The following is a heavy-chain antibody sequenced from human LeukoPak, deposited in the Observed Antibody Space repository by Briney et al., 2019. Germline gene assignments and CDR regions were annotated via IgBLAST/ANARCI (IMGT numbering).Heavy chain of an antibody. V-gene: IGHV4-59*01. CDR3: ARAGIVVVPAARSYYYYGMDV. D-gene: IGHD2-2*01. CDR2: IYYSGST. CDR1: GGSISSYY. Sequence: PSETLSLTCTVSGGSISSYYWSWIRQPPGKGLEWIGYIYYSGSTNYNPSLKSRVTISVDTSKNHFSLKLSSVTAADTAVYYCARAGIVVVPAARSYYYYGMDVWGQGTTVTVSS. J-gene: IGHJ6*02.